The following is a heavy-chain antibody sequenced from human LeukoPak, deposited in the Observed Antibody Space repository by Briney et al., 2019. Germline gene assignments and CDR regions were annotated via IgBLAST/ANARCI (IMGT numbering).Heavy chain of an antibody. CDR3: ARESYYDSSGYGYYGMDV. Sequence: GSLRLSCAASGFTFSSYAMHWVRQAPGKGLEWVAVISYDGSNKYYADSVKGRFTISRDNAKNSLYLQMNSLRAEDTAVYYCARESYYDSSGYGYYGMDVWGQGTTVTVSS. V-gene: IGHV3-30-3*01. CDR1: GFTFSSYA. D-gene: IGHD3-22*01. J-gene: IGHJ6*02. CDR2: ISYDGSNK.